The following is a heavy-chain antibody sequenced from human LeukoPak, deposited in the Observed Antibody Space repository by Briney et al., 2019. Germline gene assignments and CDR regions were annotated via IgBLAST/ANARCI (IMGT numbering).Heavy chain of an antibody. CDR1: GFTFSSYW. J-gene: IGHJ4*02. CDR3: ATDRKVGTWDPRFDY. D-gene: IGHD4-23*01. CDR2: IRQDGSEK. V-gene: IGHV3-7*01. Sequence: GGPLRLSCAASGFTFSSYWMMWLRQAPGKGLEWVANIRQDGSEKNYVDSVKGRFTISRDSAKISVYLQMNSLRAEETAVYYCATDRKVGTWDPRFDYWGQGTLVTVSS.